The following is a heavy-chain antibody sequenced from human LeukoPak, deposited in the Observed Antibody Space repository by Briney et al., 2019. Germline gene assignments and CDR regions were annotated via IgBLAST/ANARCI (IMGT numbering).Heavy chain of an antibody. Sequence: SVKVSCKASGGTFSSYAISWVRQAPGQGLEWMGRIIPNFGIANYAQKFQGRVTITADKSTSTAYMELSSLRSEDTAVYYCASGYYYDSSGYLDYWGQGTLVTVSS. CDR3: ASGYYYDSSGYLDY. CDR2: IIPNFGIA. J-gene: IGHJ4*02. D-gene: IGHD3-22*01. V-gene: IGHV1-69*04. CDR1: GGTFSSYA.